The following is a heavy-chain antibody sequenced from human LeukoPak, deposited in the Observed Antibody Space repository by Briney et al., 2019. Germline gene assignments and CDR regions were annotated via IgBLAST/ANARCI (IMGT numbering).Heavy chain of an antibody. V-gene: IGHV3-23*01. CDR1: GSTFSSYA. CDR2: ISGSGGNT. Sequence: GGSLRLSCVVSGSTFSSYAMGWVRQAPGKGLEWVSAISGSGGNTYYADSVEGRFTISRDNAKNSLYLQMNSLRAEDTAVYYCARDRGIVGTTGYYYMDVWGKGTTVTVSS. D-gene: IGHD1-26*01. CDR3: ARDRGIVGTTGYYYMDV. J-gene: IGHJ6*03.